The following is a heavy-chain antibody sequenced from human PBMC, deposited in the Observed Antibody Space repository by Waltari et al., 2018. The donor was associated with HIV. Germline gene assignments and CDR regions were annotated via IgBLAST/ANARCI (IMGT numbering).Heavy chain of an antibody. Sequence: EVQLVESGGGLVKHGGSLRLSCVVSGFNFTTFNLKWVRQAPGKGLEGVSSISSTSSFIYYTDSLKGRFTVSRDNAKNSLYLQINNLRAEDTAIYYCASENFWGGPHNWGQGTLVTVSS. D-gene: IGHD3-3*01. CDR2: ISSTSSFI. J-gene: IGHJ4*02. CDR1: GFNFTTFN. CDR3: ASENFWGGPHN. V-gene: IGHV3-21*03.